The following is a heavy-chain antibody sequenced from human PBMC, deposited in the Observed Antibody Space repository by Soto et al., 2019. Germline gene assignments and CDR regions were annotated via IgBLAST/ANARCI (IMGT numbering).Heavy chain of an antibody. CDR1: GYTFSNYF. J-gene: IGHJ4*02. CDR3: ARELPNQLYLDH. Sequence: QVQLVQSGAEVKKPGASAKVSCKTSGYTFSNYFLHWVRQAPGQGLAYLGVIVPSNGHTSHVQKFQGRVTMTRDTSTSTVYVELGSLRSEDTAVYYCARELPNQLYLDHWGQGTLVAVSS. D-gene: IGHD1-1*01. CDR2: IVPSNGHT. V-gene: IGHV1-46*01.